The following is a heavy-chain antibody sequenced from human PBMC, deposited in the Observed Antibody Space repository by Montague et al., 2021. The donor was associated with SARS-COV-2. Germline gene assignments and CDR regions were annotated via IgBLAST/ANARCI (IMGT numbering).Heavy chain of an antibody. D-gene: IGHD2-15*01. CDR1: GFTFSSYA. CDR2: ISYDGSNK. V-gene: IGHV3-30-3*01. Sequence: SLRLSCAAFGFTFSSYAMHWVRQAPGKGLEWVAVISYDGSNKYYADSVKGRFTISRDNSKNTLYLQMNSLRAEDTAVYYCIGQLLLLPRYFDYWGQGTLVTVSS. J-gene: IGHJ4*02. CDR3: IGQLLLLPRYFDY.